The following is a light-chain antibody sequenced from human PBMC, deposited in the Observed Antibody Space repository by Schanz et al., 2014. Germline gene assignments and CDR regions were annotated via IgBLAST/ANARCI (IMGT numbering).Light chain of an antibody. Sequence: QSVLAQPPSASETPGQRISISCSGGRSNIGSNSVNWYQQLPGTAPKLLIYSNDRRPSGVPDRFSASKSGTSASLAISGLQSEDEAVYYCAAWDDSLNGWVFGGGTKLTVL. CDR1: RSNIGSNS. V-gene: IGLV1-44*01. CDR3: AAWDDSLNGWV. J-gene: IGLJ3*02. CDR2: SND.